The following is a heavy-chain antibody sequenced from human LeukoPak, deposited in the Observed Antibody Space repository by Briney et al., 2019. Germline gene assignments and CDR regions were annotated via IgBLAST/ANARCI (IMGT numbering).Heavy chain of an antibody. D-gene: IGHD3-3*01. J-gene: IGHJ4*02. V-gene: IGHV3-23*01. Sequence: GGSLRLSCAASGFTFSSYAMSWVRQAPGKGLEWVSAISGSGGSTYYADSVKGRFTISRDNSKNTLYLQMNSLRAEDTAVYYCAKVVGYDFWSGYLGTTSFDYWGQGTLVTVSS. CDR3: AKVVGYDFWSGYLGTTSFDY. CDR1: GFTFSSYA. CDR2: ISGSGGST.